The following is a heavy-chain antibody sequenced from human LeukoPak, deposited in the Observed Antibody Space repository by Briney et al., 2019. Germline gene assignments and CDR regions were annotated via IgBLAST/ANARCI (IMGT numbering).Heavy chain of an antibody. Sequence: SQTLSLTCTVSGGSISSGGYYWSWIRQHPGKGLEWIGYIYYSGSTYYNPSLKSRVTISVDTSKNQFSLKLSSVTAADTAVYYCASGALGAAYFDYWGQGTLVTVSS. V-gene: IGHV4-31*03. CDR1: GGSISSGGYY. CDR3: ASGALGAAYFDY. CDR2: IYYSGST. J-gene: IGHJ4*02. D-gene: IGHD1-26*01.